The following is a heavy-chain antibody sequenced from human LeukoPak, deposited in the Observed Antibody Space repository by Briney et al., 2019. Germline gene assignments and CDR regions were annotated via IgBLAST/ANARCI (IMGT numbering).Heavy chain of an antibody. CDR1: GYTFTSYY. CDR3: ARDRGPAAPGYYYYYYMDV. CDR2: INPSGGST. J-gene: IGHJ6*03. V-gene: IGHV1-46*01. D-gene: IGHD2-2*01. Sequence: ASVKVSCKASGYTFTSYYMHWVRQAPGQGLEWMGIINPSGGSTSYAQKFQGRVTMTRDTSTSTVYMELSSLRSEDTAVYYCARDRGPAAPGYYYYYYMDVWGKGTTVTVSS.